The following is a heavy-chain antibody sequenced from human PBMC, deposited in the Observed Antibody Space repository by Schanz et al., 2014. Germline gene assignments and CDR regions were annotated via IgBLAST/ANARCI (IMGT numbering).Heavy chain of an antibody. V-gene: IGHV3-7*01. Sequence: EVQLVESGGGFVQPGGSLRLSCAASGFTFSDSWMHWVRQAPGKGLEWVANINQDGSQKYYVGSVKGRFTISRDNAKNSLYLQMTSLRAEDTAVYYCATQYCSGTTCYTDSWDHWGQGTLVTVSS. CDR1: GFTFSDSW. CDR3: ATQYCSGTTCYTDSWDH. D-gene: IGHD2-15*01. J-gene: IGHJ4*01. CDR2: INQDGSQK.